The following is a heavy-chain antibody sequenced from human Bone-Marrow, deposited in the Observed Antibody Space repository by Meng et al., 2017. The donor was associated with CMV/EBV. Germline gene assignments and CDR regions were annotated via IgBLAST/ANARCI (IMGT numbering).Heavy chain of an antibody. Sequence: YGGSFSGYYWSWIRQPPGKGLEWIGEINHSGSTNYNPSLKSRVTISVDTSKNQFSLKLSSVTAADTAVYYCARGGPGYRGDYVWFDPWGQGTLVTVSS. CDR2: INHSGST. J-gene: IGHJ5*02. D-gene: IGHD4-17*01. CDR3: ARGGPGYRGDYVWFDP. V-gene: IGHV4-34*01. CDR1: GGSFSGYY.